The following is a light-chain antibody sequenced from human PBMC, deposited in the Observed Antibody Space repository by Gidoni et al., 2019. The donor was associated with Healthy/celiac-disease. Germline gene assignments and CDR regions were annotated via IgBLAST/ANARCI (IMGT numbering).Light chain of an antibody. CDR2: DVS. V-gene: IGLV2-14*03. CDR3: SSYTTSSTKV. J-gene: IGLJ1*01. Sequence: VSWYQQHPGNAPKLIIYDVSNRSSGVSNRFSGSTSGNTASLTISGLQAEDEGYYYCSSYTTSSTKVFGTGTKVTVL.